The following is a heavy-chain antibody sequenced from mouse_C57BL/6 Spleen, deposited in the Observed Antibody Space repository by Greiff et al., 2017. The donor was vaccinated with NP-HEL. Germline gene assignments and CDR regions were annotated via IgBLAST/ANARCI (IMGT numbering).Heavy chain of an antibody. CDR3: AGSRSNFFDY. Sequence: QVQLQQPGTELVKPGASGYTFTSYWMHWVKQRPGQGLEWIGNINPSNGGTNYNEKFKSKATLTVDKSSSTAYMQLSSLTSEDSAVYYCAGSRSNFFDYWGQGTTLTVSS. V-gene: IGHV1-53*01. J-gene: IGHJ2*01. CDR1: GYTFTSYW. CDR2: INPSNGGT.